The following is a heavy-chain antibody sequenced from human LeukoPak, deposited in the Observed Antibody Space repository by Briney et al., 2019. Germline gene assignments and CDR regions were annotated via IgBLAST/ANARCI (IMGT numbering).Heavy chain of an antibody. CDR3: AKATTTLFGYYYGMDV. D-gene: IGHD1-26*01. CDR2: ISYDGSNK. J-gene: IGHJ6*02. V-gene: IGHV3-30*18. Sequence: GGSLRLSCAASGFTFSSYGMHWVRQASGKGLEWVAVISYDGSNKYYADSVKGRFTISRDNSKNTLYLQMNSLRAEDTAVYYCAKATTTLFGYYYGMDVWGQGTTVTVSS. CDR1: GFTFSSYG.